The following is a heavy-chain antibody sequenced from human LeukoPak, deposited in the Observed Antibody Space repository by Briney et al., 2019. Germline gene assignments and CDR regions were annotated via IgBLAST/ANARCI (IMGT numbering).Heavy chain of an antibody. CDR2: ISYDGSNK. CDR3: TKDPNGDYVGAFDP. CDR1: GFTFSSYG. Sequence: GGSLRLSCAASGFTFSSYGMHWVRQAPGKGLEWVAVISYDGSNKYYADSVKGRFTISRDNSQNTLYLQMNSLRAEDTAVYYCTKDPNGDYVGAFDPWGQGTLVTVSS. V-gene: IGHV3-30*18. D-gene: IGHD4-17*01. J-gene: IGHJ5*02.